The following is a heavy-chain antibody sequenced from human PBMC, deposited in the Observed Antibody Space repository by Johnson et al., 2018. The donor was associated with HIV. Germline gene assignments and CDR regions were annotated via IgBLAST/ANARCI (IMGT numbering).Heavy chain of an antibody. CDR3: ARDQSEVDDFDI. Sequence: VQLVESGGGVVQPGRSLRLSCAASGFTFSNAWMTWVRQAPGQGLEWVATINEDGTGQNHVDSVKGRFTISRDNAKNSLYLQMNSLRAEDTAVYYCARDQSEVDDFDIWGQGTMVTVSS. CDR2: INEDGTGQ. V-gene: IGHV3-7*05. CDR1: GFTFSNAW. J-gene: IGHJ3*02.